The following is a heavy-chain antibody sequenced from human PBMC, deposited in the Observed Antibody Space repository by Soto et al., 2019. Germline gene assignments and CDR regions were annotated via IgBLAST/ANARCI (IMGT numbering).Heavy chain of an antibody. Sequence: GSLRLSCAASGFTFSSYGMHWVRQAPGKGLEWVAVIWYDGSNKYYTDSVKGRFTISRDNSKSTLYLQMNSLRAEDTAVYYCARDHHTAMVQDVWGQGTTVTVSS. CDR1: GFTFSSYG. CDR3: ARDHHTAMVQDV. V-gene: IGHV3-33*01. CDR2: IWYDGSNK. D-gene: IGHD5-18*01. J-gene: IGHJ6*02.